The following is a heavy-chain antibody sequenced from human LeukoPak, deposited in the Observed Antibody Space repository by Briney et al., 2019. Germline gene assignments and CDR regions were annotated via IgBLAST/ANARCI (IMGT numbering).Heavy chain of an antibody. V-gene: IGHV3-53*01. CDR1: GFSVSSNY. CDR2: IYSDGRT. CDR3: ARGAFD. J-gene: IGHJ4*02. Sequence: PGGSLRLSCVGSGFSVSSNYMNWVRQAPGRGLDWVSVIYSDGRTFYADSVKGRFTSSRDKSKNTVDLQMNNLGADDTAVYYCARGAFDWGQGTLVTVSS.